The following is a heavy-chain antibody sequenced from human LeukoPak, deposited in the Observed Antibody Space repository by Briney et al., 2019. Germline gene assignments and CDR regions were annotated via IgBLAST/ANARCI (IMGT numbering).Heavy chain of an antibody. D-gene: IGHD2-2*01. V-gene: IGHV3-48*01. J-gene: IGHJ5*02. CDR2: ISSSSSII. Sequence: GGSLRLSCAASGFNFSSYSMNWVRQAPGKGLEWVSYISSSSSIIYYVDSVRGRFTISRDNSKNTLYLQMNSLRSDDTAVYYCARQIVVVPKNWFDPWGQGTLVTVSS. CDR3: ARQIVVVPKNWFDP. CDR1: GFNFSSYS.